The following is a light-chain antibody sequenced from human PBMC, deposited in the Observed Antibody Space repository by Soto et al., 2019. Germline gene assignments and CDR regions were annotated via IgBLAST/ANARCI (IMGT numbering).Light chain of an antibody. J-gene: IGLJ2*01. CDR2: DVT. CDR1: SSDIGDYNY. V-gene: IGLV2-14*03. CDR3: SSYTSSSILEV. Sequence: QSALTQPASVSGSPGQSITISCTGTSSDIGDYNYVSWYQQHPGKAPKLIIYDVTNRPSGISFRFSGSKSGNTASLTISGLQAEDEADYYCSSYTSSSILEVFGGGTKVTVL.